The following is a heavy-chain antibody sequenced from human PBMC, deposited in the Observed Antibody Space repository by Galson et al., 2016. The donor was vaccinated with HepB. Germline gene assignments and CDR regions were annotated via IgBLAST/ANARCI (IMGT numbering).Heavy chain of an antibody. CDR2: INHSGTT. J-gene: IGHJ3*02. Sequence: SETLSLTCAVYGGSLSGYYWTWIRQPPGKGLEWIGEINHSGTTNYNPSLNSRVTISLGTSNNQFSLRLTSVTAADTAVYYCARGVELDTIVAFDIWGQGTMVTVSS. CDR1: GGSLSGYY. D-gene: IGHD3/OR15-3a*01. CDR3: ARGVELDTIVAFDI. V-gene: IGHV4-34*01.